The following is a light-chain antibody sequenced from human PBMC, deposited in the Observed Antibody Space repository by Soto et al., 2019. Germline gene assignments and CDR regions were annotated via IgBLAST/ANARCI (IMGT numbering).Light chain of an antibody. J-gene: IGLJ1*01. CDR3: SSYTSSSTLYV. CDR1: SSDGGAYNY. V-gene: IGLV2-14*01. CDR2: DVS. Sequence: QSALTQPASVSGSPGQSITISCTGTSSDGGAYNYVSWYQQHPGKAPKPMIYDVSNRPSGVSNRFSGSKSGNTASLTISGLQADDEADYYCSSYTSSSTLYVFGTGTKLTVL.